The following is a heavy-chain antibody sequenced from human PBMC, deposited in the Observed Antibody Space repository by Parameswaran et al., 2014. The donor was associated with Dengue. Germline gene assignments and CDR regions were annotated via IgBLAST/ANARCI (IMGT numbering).Heavy chain of an antibody. J-gene: IGHJ4*02. V-gene: IGHV3-7*02. Sequence: RWIRQPQEGLEWVANIKQDGSEKYYVDSVKGRFTISRDNAKNSLYLQMNSLRAEDTAVYYCARVLGTMVRGAILGYFDYWGQGTLVTVSS. CDR3: ARVLGTMVRGAILGYFDY. D-gene: IGHD3-10*01. CDR2: IKQDGSEK.